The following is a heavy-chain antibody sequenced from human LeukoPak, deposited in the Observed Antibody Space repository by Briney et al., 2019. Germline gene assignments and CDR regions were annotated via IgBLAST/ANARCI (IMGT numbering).Heavy chain of an antibody. D-gene: IGHD5-18*01. Sequence: SVKVSCKASGGTFSSYAISWVRQAPGQGLEWMGRIIPIFGTANYAQKFQGRVTITTDESTSTAYMELSSPRSEDTAVYYCARGLVDTAMVIFDYWGQGTLVTVSS. CDR1: GGTFSSYA. J-gene: IGHJ4*02. V-gene: IGHV1-69*05. CDR2: IIPIFGTA. CDR3: ARGLVDTAMVIFDY.